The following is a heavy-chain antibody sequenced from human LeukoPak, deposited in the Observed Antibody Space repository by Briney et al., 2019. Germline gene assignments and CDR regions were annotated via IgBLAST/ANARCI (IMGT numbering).Heavy chain of an antibody. D-gene: IGHD2-2*01. V-gene: IGHV1-2*03. CDR1: GYTFTGYY. CDR3: ARDHIVVVPAAKLYYYYYMDV. J-gene: IGHJ6*03. Sequence: LGASVKVSCKASGYTFTGYYMHWVRQAPGQGLEWMGWINPNSGGTNHAQKFQGRVTMTRDTSISTAYMELSRLRSDDTAVYHCARDHIVVVPAAKLYYYYYMDVWGKGTTVTVSS. CDR2: INPNSGGT.